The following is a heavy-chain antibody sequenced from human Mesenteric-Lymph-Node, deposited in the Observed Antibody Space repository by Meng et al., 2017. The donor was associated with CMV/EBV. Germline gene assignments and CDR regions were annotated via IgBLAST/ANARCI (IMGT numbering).Heavy chain of an antibody. V-gene: IGHV3-53*05. D-gene: IGHD6-13*01. J-gene: IGHJ4*02. CDR3: ASSRWEQQLDY. CDR2: IYSDGST. CDR1: GLTVSSNY. Sequence: GESLKISCAASGLTVSSNYMSWVRQAPGKGLEWVSVIYSDGSTYYADSVKGRFTISRDNAKNSLYLQMNSLRGEDTAFYYCASSRWEQQLDYWGQGTLVTVSS.